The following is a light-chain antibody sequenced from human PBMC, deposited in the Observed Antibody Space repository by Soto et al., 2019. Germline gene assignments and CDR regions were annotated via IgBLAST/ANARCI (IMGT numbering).Light chain of an antibody. CDR3: QQYSSTPHT. V-gene: IGKV4-1*01. Sequence: EIVMTQSPDSQAVSLGERATISCKSSQSVLSSSNNKNYLAWYQQKPGQPPKLLIYWASTRESGVPDRFSGSGSGTDFTLTISGLQAEDVAVYYCQQYSSTPHTFGQGTKVEIK. J-gene: IGKJ2*01. CDR2: WAS. CDR1: QSVLSSSNNKNY.